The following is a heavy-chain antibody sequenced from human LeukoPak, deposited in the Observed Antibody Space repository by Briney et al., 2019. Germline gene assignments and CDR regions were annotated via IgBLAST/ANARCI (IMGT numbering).Heavy chain of an antibody. D-gene: IGHD3-10*01. V-gene: IGHV3-21*01. Sequence: PGGSLRLSCAASGFTFISYSMNWVRQAPGKGLEWVSSISSSSSYIYYADSVKGRFIISRDNAKNSLYLQMNSLRAEDTAVYYCASHYASGSYHYWGQGTLVTVSS. CDR1: GFTFISYS. J-gene: IGHJ4*02. CDR3: ASHYASGSYHY. CDR2: ISSSSSYI.